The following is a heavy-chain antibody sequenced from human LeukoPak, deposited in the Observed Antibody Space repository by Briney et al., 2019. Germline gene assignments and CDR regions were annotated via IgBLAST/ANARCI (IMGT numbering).Heavy chain of an antibody. CDR2: ISSSADRI. V-gene: IGHV3-48*01. Sequence: GGSLRLSCAASGFTFSNAWMNWVRQAPGKGPEWISYISSSADRIYYADSVRGRLAISRDNDRNSLFLDMNTLRAEDTAVYYCARANPTIPIFYFDFWGRGTLVTVSS. CDR1: GFTFSNAW. CDR3: ARANPTIPIFYFDF. D-gene: IGHD2-2*02. J-gene: IGHJ4*02.